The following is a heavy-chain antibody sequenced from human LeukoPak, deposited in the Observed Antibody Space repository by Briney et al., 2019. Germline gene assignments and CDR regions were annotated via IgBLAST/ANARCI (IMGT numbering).Heavy chain of an antibody. CDR2: IYYSGST. J-gene: IGHJ4*02. D-gene: IGHD6-19*01. V-gene: IGHV4-39*01. Sequence: PSETLSLTCTVSGGSISSSSYYWGWLRQPPGKGREWIGSIYYSGSTYYNPSLKNRVTISVDTSKNQFSLKLSSVTAADTAVYYCACGQQWLPTHYGYWCRETVVIVTS. CDR1: GGSISSSSYY. CDR3: ACGQQWLPTHYGY.